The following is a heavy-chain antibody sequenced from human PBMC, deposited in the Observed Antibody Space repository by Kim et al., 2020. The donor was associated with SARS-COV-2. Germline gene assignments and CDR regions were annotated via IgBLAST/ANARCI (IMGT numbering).Heavy chain of an antibody. Sequence: ASVKVSCKASGGTFSSYAISWVRQAPGQGLEWMGGIIPIFGTANYAQKFQGRVTITADEATSTAYMELSSLRSEDTAVYDCARGLWRSGSWVYGMDVWGQGPTVTVSS. CDR3: ARGLWRSGSWVYGMDV. V-gene: IGHV1-69*13. CDR1: GGTFSSYA. CDR2: IIPIFGTA. J-gene: IGHJ6*02. D-gene: IGHD3-3*01.